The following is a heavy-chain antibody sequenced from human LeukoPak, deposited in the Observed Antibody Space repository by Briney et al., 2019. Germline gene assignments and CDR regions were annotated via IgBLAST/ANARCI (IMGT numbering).Heavy chain of an antibody. V-gene: IGHV3-48*03. CDR1: GFTFSSYE. CDR2: ISSSGSTI. CDR3: ARERTPVDY. Sequence: GGSLRLSCAASGFTFSSYEMNWARQAPGKGLEWVSYISSSGSTIYYADSVKGRFTISRDNSKNTLYLQMNSLRAEDTAVYYCARERTPVDYWGQGTLVTVSS. J-gene: IGHJ4*02.